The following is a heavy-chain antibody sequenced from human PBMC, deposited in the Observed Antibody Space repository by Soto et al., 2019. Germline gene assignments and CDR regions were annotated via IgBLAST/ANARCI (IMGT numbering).Heavy chain of an antibody. Sequence: GASVKVSCKASGGTFSSYAISWVRQAPGQGLEWMGGIIPIFGTANYAQKFQGRVTITADESTSTAYMELSSLRSEDTAVYYCARGEAAAVSSYYGMDVWGQGTTVTVSS. CDR3: ARGEAAAVSSYYGMDV. J-gene: IGHJ6*02. D-gene: IGHD6-13*01. CDR1: GGTFSSYA. CDR2: IIPIFGTA. V-gene: IGHV1-69*13.